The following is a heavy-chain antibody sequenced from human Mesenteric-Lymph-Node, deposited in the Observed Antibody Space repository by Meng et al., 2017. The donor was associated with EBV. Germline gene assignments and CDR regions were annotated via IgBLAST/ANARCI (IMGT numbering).Heavy chain of an antibody. Sequence: QLQLQESGPRLVKPSXXLSLTCGVSGGSLSSGHWWSWVRQPPGKGLEWIGEHGGTRNYNPSLRSRVTISLDYSKNQFSLTLRSVTAADTAVYYCATFNSGSYKYYFDHWGRGILVTVSS. CDR2: HGGTR. V-gene: IGHV4-4*02. D-gene: IGHD6-19*01. CDR3: ATFNSGSYKYYFDH. CDR1: GGSLSSGHW. J-gene: IGHJ4*02.